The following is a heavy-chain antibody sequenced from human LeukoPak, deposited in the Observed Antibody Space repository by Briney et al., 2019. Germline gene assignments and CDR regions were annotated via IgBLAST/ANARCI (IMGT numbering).Heavy chain of an antibody. CDR3: ARHSPNAYDDAFDI. V-gene: IGHV4-4*09. D-gene: IGHD3-22*01. CDR1: VGSISSYY. Sequence: SETLSLTCTVSVGSISSYYWSWIRQPPGKGLEWIGYIYTSGSTNYNPSLKSRVTISVDTSKNQFSLKLSSVTAADTAVYYCARHSPNAYDDAFDIWGQGRMVTVCS. CDR2: IYTSGST. J-gene: IGHJ3*02.